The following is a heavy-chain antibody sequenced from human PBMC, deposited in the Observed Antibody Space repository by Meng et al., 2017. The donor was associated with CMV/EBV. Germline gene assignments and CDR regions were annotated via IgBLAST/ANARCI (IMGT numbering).Heavy chain of an antibody. V-gene: IGHV4-59*01. Sequence: SETLSLTCTVSGGSISSYYWGWIRPPPGEGLGWIGYTYYSGSTNYNTSLKGRVTISVDTAKNQFTLKRSAVTAADTAVYYCARRVDTAMVTDYYYGMDVWGQGTTVTVSS. CDR3: ARRVDTAMVTDYYYGMDV. J-gene: IGHJ6*02. D-gene: IGHD5-18*01. CDR2: TYYSGST. CDR1: GGSISSYY.